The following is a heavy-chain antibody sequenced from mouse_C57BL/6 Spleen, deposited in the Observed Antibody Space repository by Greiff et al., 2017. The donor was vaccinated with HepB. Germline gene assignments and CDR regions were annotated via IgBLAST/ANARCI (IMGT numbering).Heavy chain of an antibody. Sequence: VQGVESGAELVKPGASVKISCKASGYAFSSYWMNWVKQRPGKGLEWIGQIYPGDGDTNYNGKFKGKATLTADKSSSTAYMQLSSLTSEDSAVYFCARSGDSPFDYWGQGTTLTVSS. V-gene: IGHV1-80*01. CDR2: IYPGDGDT. CDR3: ARSGDSPFDY. D-gene: IGHD2-12*01. CDR1: GYAFSSYW. J-gene: IGHJ2*01.